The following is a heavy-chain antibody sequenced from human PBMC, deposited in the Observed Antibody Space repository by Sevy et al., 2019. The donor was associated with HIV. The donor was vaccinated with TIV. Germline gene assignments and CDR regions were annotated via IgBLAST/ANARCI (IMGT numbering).Heavy chain of an antibody. J-gene: IGHJ3*02. Sequence: GGSLRLSCAASGFTLSSFWMTWVRQAPGKGLEWVANIKEDGSDKNYLDSVKGRFTISRDNAKNSLYLQMNSLRAEDTAVYYCARDKNHYDRSVYYDAFDIWGQGTMVTGSS. D-gene: IGHD3-22*01. V-gene: IGHV3-7*03. CDR1: GFTLSSFW. CDR3: ARDKNHYDRSVYYDAFDI. CDR2: IKEDGSDK.